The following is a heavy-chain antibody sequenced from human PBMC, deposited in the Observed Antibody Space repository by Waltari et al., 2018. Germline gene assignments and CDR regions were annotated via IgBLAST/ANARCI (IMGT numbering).Heavy chain of an antibody. V-gene: IGHV4-61*09. CDR1: GGSISSGSYY. D-gene: IGHD3-3*01. J-gene: IGHJ5*02. Sequence: QVQLQESGPGLVKPSQTLSLTCTVSGGSISSGSYYWSWIRQPAGKGLEWIGYIYTSGSTNYNPSLKSRVTISVDTSKNQLSLKLSSVTAADTAVYYCARDRGYDLRWFDPWGQGTLVTVSS. CDR3: ARDRGYDLRWFDP. CDR2: IYTSGST.